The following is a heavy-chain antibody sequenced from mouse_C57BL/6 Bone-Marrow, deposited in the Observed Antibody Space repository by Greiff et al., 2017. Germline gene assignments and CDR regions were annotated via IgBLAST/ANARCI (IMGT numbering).Heavy chain of an antibody. CDR1: GFTFSSYA. J-gene: IGHJ3*01. CDR3: ARDPIYYYGSSYGGFAY. V-gene: IGHV5-4*01. CDR2: ISDGGSYT. D-gene: IGHD1-1*01. Sequence: EVHLVESGGGLVKPGGSLKLSCAASGFTFSSYAMSWVRQTPEKRLEWVATISDGGSYTYYPDNVKGRFTISRDNAKNNLYLQMSHLKSEDTAMYYWARDPIYYYGSSYGGFAYWGQGTLVTVSA.